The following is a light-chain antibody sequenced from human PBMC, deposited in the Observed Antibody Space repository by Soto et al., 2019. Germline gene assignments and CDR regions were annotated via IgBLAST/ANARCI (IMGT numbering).Light chain of an antibody. V-gene: IGKV1-13*02. J-gene: IGKJ4*01. CDR1: QGISSA. CDR2: DAS. Sequence: AIQLTQSPSSLSASVVDRVTITCRASQGISSALAWYQQKPGKAPKLLIYDASSLESVVPSRFSGSGSGTDFTLTISSLQPEDFATYYYQQFNSYPPSLTFGGGTKVEIK. CDR3: QQFNSYPPSLT.